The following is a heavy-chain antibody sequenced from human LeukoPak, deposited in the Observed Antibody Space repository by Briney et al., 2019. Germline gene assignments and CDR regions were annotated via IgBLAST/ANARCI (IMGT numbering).Heavy chain of an antibody. CDR2: IYYSGST. CDR1: GGSISGSSYY. D-gene: IGHD5-24*01. J-gene: IGHJ4*02. Sequence: SETLSLTCTVSGGSISGSSYYWGWIRQPPGKGLEWIGSIYYSGSTYYNPSLKSRVTISVDTSKNQFSLKLSSVTAADTAVYYCARAREDGYNFWLPDYWGQGTLVTVSS. V-gene: IGHV4-39*07. CDR3: ARAREDGYNFWLPDY.